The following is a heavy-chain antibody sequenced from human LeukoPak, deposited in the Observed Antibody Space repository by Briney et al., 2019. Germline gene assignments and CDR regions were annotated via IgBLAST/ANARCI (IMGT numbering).Heavy chain of an antibody. Sequence: PGGSLRLSCTASGFTFGDYAMSWVRQAPGKGLEWVGFIRSEAYGGTTEYAASVKGRFTISRDDSKSIAYLQMNSLKTEDTAVYYCTRGVEYCSSTSCYYYYYYGMDVWGQGTTVTVSS. CDR1: GFTFGDYA. CDR3: TRGVEYCSSTSCYYYYYYGMDV. V-gene: IGHV3-49*04. J-gene: IGHJ6*02. CDR2: IRSEAYGGTT. D-gene: IGHD2-2*01.